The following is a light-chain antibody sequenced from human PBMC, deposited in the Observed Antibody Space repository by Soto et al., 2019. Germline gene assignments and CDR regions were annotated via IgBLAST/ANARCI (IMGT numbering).Light chain of an antibody. CDR1: QSVSSN. CDR3: QHYVNWPLT. J-gene: IGKJ4*01. V-gene: IGKV3-15*01. CDR2: DTS. Sequence: IVLTQSPGTLSLSPGERAPLSCMASQSVSSNLAWYQQKPGQAPRRLIYDTSIRATGVPARFSGSRSGAEFTLTISSLQSEDFAVYYCQHYVNWPLTFGGGTKVDI.